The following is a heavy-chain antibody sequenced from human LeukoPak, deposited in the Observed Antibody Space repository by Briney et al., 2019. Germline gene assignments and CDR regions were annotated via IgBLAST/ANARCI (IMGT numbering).Heavy chain of an antibody. J-gene: IGHJ4*02. V-gene: IGHV3-48*01. CDR2: ITSTSSII. Sequence: GGSLRLSCAASGFTFTSYNMNWVRQAPGKGLEWVSYITSTSSIISYADSVKGRFTISRDNDKNSLYLQMNSLRAEDTAVYYCARDLNWAFDYWGRGTLVTVSS. D-gene: IGHD7-27*01. CDR3: ARDLNWAFDY. CDR1: GFTFTSYN.